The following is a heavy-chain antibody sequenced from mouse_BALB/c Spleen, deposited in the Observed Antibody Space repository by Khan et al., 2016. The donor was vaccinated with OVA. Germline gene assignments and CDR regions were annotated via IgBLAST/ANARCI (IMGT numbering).Heavy chain of an antibody. Sequence: QVQLKQSGAELAKPGASVKMSCKASGYTFTSYWMHWVKQRPGQGLEWIGYINPSTGYTEYNQRFKDKATLTADKSSSTAYMQLSSLTSEESAVYYYTNHGNSSAWLTYWGQGTLVTVSA. V-gene: IGHV1-7*01. CDR2: INPSTGYT. CDR3: TNHGNSSAWLTY. CDR1: GYTFTSYW. D-gene: IGHD2-12*01. J-gene: IGHJ3*01.